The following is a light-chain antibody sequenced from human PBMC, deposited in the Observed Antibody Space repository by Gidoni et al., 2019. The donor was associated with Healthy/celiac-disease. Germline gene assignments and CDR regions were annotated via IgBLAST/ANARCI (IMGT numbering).Light chain of an antibody. V-gene: IGLV2-14*01. CDR3: SSYTSSSTVV. Sequence: QSALTQPASVSGSPGQSITISCTGTSSDVGGSNYVSCSQQHPAKSPTLMIYSVSNRPSGVSNRFSGSKSGNTASLTISGLQAEDEADYYCSSYTSSSTVVFGGGTKLTVL. J-gene: IGLJ2*01. CDR1: SSDVGGSNY. CDR2: SVS.